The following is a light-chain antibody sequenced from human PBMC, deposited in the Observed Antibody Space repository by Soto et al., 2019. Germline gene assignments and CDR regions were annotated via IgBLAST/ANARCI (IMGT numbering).Light chain of an antibody. CDR1: SSDVGSYNL. Sequence: QSALTQPASVSGSPGQSITISCTGTSSDVGSYNLVSWYQQHPGKAPNLMIYEVSKRPSGVSNRFSGSKSGNTASLTISGLQAEDEADYYCCSYAGSSTHAVFGGGTQLTVL. CDR2: EVS. J-gene: IGLJ7*01. CDR3: CSYAGSSTHAV. V-gene: IGLV2-23*02.